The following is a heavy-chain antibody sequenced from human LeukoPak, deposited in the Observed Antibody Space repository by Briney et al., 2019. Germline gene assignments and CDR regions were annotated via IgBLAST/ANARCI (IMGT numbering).Heavy chain of an antibody. D-gene: IGHD1-26*01. CDR3: ARPQSGSYYVFDY. Sequence: SETLSLTCAVSGYSISSSNWWGWIRQPPGKGLEWIGYIYYSGSTYYNPSLKSRVTMSVDTSKNQFSLKLSSVTAVDTAVYYCARPQSGSYYVFDYWGQGTLVTVSS. CDR1: GYSISSSNW. V-gene: IGHV4-28*01. J-gene: IGHJ4*02. CDR2: IYYSGST.